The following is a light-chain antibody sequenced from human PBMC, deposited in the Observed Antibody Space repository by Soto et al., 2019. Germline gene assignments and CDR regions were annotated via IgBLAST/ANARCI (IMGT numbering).Light chain of an antibody. CDR2: KAS. CDR3: QHYNSYSEA. CDR1: QTISSW. Sequence: DIQMTQPPSTLSGSVGDRVTITCWASQTISSWLAWYQQKPGKAPKLLIYKASTLKSGVPSRFSGSGSGTEFTLTISSLQPDDFATYYCQHYNSYSEAFGQGT. J-gene: IGKJ1*01. V-gene: IGKV1-5*03.